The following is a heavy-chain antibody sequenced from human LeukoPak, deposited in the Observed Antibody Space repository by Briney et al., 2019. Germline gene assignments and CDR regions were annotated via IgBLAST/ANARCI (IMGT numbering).Heavy chain of an antibody. CDR3: ARALVGITDY. D-gene: IGHD1-14*01. CDR2: ISSSSSTI. CDR1: GFTFSSYG. V-gene: IGHV3-48*04. Sequence: PGGSLRLSCAASGFTFSSYGMHWVRQAPGKGLEWVSYISSSSSTIYYADSVKGRFTISRDNAKNSLYLQMNSLRAEDTAVYYCARALVGITDYWGQGTLVTVSS. J-gene: IGHJ4*02.